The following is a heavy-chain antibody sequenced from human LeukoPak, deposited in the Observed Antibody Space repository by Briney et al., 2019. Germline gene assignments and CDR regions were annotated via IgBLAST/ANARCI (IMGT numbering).Heavy chain of an antibody. D-gene: IGHD6-13*01. Sequence: GGSPRLSCAASGFTFSYYGMHWVRQAPGKGLDWVAVIWYDASYLYYADSVKGRFTISRDNSKNTMYLQMNNLRAEDTAVYYCAKIVQFTAATGTGLDYWGQGTLVTVSP. CDR2: IWYDASYL. CDR3: AKIVQFTAATGTGLDY. J-gene: IGHJ4*02. V-gene: IGHV3-33*06. CDR1: GFTFSYYG.